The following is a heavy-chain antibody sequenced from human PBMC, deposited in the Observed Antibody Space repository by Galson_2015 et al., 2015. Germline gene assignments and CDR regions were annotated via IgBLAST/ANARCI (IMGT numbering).Heavy chain of an antibody. CDR3: ARDGGRDSSSSLIQLYYFDY. V-gene: IGHV3-7*01. D-gene: IGHD6-6*01. J-gene: IGHJ4*02. Sequence: SLRLSCAASGFTFSSYWMSWVGQAPGKGLEWVANIKQDGSEKYYVDSVKGRFTISRDNAKNSLYLHMNSLSAEDTAVYCCARDGGRDSSSSLIQLYYFDYWGQGTLVTVSS. CDR1: GFTFSSYW. CDR2: IKQDGSEK.